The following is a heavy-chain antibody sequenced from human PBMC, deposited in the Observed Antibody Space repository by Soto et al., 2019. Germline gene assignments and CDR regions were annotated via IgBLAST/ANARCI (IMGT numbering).Heavy chain of an antibody. D-gene: IGHD3-16*01. J-gene: IGHJ4*02. CDR2: IDNSGNT. CDR1: VFSINTGCYY. CDR3: ARDTWGVGIWLKT. Sequence: SSTXSLTCTFAVFSINTGCYYWSWIRQHPGKGLEWIGNIDNSGNTYYNPSLKSRVTISVDTSKNQFSLKLSSVTAADAAVYYCARDTWGVGIWLKTWGQGTQVKVYS. V-gene: IGHV4-31*03.